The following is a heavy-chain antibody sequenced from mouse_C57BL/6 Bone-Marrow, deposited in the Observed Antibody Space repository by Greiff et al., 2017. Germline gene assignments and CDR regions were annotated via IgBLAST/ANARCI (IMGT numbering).Heavy chain of an antibody. Sequence: EVQRVESGGGLVKPGGSLKLSCAASGFTFSSYAMSWVRQTPEKRLEWVATISDGGSYTYYTDNVKGRFTISRDNAKNNLYLQMSHLKSEDTAMYYCVYGSSYLYFDVWGTGTTVTVSS. CDR3: VYGSSYLYFDV. CDR2: ISDGGSYT. D-gene: IGHD1-1*01. CDR1: GFTFSSYA. V-gene: IGHV5-4*01. J-gene: IGHJ1*03.